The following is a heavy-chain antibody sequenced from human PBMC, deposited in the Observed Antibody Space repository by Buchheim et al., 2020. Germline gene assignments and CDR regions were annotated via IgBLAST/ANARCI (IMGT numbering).Heavy chain of an antibody. V-gene: IGHV3-30*18. D-gene: IGHD3-22*01. J-gene: IGHJ4*02. Sequence: QVQLVESGGGVVQPGRSLRLSCTASGFTFSSYGMHWVRQAPGKGLEWVAVISYDGSNKYYADSVKGRFTISRDNSKNTLYLQMNSLRAEDTAVYYCAKPSVWESSGYYLDYWGQGT. CDR3: AKPSVWESSGYYLDY. CDR2: ISYDGSNK. CDR1: GFTFSSYG.